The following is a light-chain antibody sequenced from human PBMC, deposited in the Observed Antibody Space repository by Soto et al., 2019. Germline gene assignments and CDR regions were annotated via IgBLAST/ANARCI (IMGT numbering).Light chain of an antibody. J-gene: IGKJ1*01. V-gene: IGKV3-20*01. CDR3: QQYVSSPWA. Sequence: EIVLSQSPGTLSLSLGESATLSCRASQSVSSSFLAWYQQKAGQAPRLLIYGASRRATGIPDRFSGSGSGTDFTLTISRLEPEDFAAYYCQQYVSSPWAFGQGTKVEI. CDR2: GAS. CDR1: QSVSSSF.